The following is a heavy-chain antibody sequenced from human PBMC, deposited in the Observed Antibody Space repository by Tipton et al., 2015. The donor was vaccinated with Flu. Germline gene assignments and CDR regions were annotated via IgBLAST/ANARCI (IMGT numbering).Heavy chain of an antibody. V-gene: IGHV3-23*01. CDR1: GDSISSDY. CDR3: ARVIPEFVAGLSY. Sequence: LSLTCAVSGDSISSDYHWGWIRQFPSMGLEWVSSIGGGGATTYFADSVKGRFTISRDNLRNTLSLQMNSLRAEDTAIYYCARVIPEFVAGLSYWGQGALVSVSS. J-gene: IGHJ4*02. D-gene: IGHD6-19*01. CDR2: IGGGGATT.